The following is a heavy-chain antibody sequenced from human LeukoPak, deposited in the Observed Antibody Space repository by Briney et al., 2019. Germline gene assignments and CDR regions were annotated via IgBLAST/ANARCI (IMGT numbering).Heavy chain of an antibody. CDR3: ARLVAGTIRGY. J-gene: IGHJ4*02. V-gene: IGHV4-39*01. CDR2: IYYSGST. D-gene: IGHD6-19*01. CDR1: GGSISSSSYY. Sequence: KPSETLSLNCTVSGGSISSSSYYWGWLRQPPGEGLEWIGSIYYSGSTYYNPSLKSRVTISVDTSKNQFSLKLSSVTAADTAVYYCARLVAGTIRGYWGQGTLVTVSS.